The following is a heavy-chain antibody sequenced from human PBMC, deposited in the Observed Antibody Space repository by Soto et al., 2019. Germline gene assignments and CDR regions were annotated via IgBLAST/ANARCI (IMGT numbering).Heavy chain of an antibody. CDR1: GFTFSSYA. J-gene: IGHJ6*02. Sequence: GGSLRLSCAASGFTFSSYAMSWVRQAPGKGLEWVSAISGSGGSTYYADSVKGRFTISRDNSKNTLYLQMNSLRAEDTAVYYCAKTDEDYYYYGMDVWGQGTTVTVYS. V-gene: IGHV3-23*01. CDR3: AKTDEDYYYYGMDV. CDR2: ISGSGGST.